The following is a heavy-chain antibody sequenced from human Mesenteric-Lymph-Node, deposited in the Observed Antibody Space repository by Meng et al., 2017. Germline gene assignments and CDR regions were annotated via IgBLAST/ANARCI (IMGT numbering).Heavy chain of an antibody. CDR1: GYTFTDFG. CDR3: TRDLGGVPGSFFDF. D-gene: IGHD6-19*01. CDR2: ISAYNGNR. J-gene: IGHJ4*02. Sequence: QVQLVQPGPEVKKPGASLKGSCKASGYTFTDFGISWVRQAPGQGLEWMGWISAYNGNRDYAQKFQGRVTMTTDTSTSTTYLELRNLGSDDTAVFYCTRDLGGVPGSFFDFWGQGTLVTVSS. V-gene: IGHV1-18*01.